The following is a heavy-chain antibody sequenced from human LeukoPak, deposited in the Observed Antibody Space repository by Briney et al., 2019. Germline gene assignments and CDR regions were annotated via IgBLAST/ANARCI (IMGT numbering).Heavy chain of an antibody. CDR3: VRGQGNCSGGSCYYLEL. CDR1: GYSMTTDFHY. D-gene: IGHD2-15*01. V-gene: IGHV4-61*02. CDR2: IHTRGTV. Sequence: PSETLSLTCSGSGYSMTTDFHYYTWIRQPAGKSLEWLGRIHTRGTVDYNPSVLGRVTISSATSKNQFSLSMTSVTVADTAVYYCVRGQGNCSGGSCYYLELWGQGTLVTVSS. J-gene: IGHJ4*02.